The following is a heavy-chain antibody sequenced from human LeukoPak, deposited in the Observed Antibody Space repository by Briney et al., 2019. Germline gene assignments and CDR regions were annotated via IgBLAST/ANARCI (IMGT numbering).Heavy chain of an antibody. J-gene: IGHJ4*02. D-gene: IGHD6-13*01. CDR1: GGSISSYY. CDR3: GRDWVFDY. V-gene: IGHV4-59*01. Sequence: SETPSLTCTVSGGSISSYYWSWIRQPPGKGLEWIGYIYYSGSTNYNPSLKSRVTISVDTSKNQFSLKLSSVTAADTAVYYWGRDWVFDYGGQEPLVPFSS. CDR2: IYYSGST.